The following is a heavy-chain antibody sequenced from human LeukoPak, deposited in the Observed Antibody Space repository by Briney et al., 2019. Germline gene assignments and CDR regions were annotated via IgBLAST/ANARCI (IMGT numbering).Heavy chain of an antibody. CDR3: ARGPGDSSSWYGIYYYYMDV. CDR1: GFTFSSYG. Sequence: GSLRLSCAASGFTFSSYGMHWVRQAPGKGPEWVAVIWYDGSNKYYADSVKGRFTISRDNSKNTLYLQMNSLRAEDTAVYYCARGPGDSSSWYGIYYYYMDVWGKGTTVTVSS. J-gene: IGHJ6*03. V-gene: IGHV3-33*01. D-gene: IGHD6-13*01. CDR2: IWYDGSNK.